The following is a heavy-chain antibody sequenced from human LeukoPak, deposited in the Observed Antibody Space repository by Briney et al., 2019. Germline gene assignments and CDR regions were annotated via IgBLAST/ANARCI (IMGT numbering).Heavy chain of an antibody. CDR3: ARAPTVGASIDY. CDR1: GGSMSNYY. CDR2: IYYSGST. J-gene: IGHJ4*02. Sequence: PSETLSLTCTVSGGSMSNYYWSWIRQPPGKGLEWIGYIYYSGSTNCNPSLKSRVTILVDTSKNQFSLKLSSVTAADTALYYCARAPTVGASIDYWGQGTLVTVSS. D-gene: IGHD1-26*01. V-gene: IGHV4-59*01.